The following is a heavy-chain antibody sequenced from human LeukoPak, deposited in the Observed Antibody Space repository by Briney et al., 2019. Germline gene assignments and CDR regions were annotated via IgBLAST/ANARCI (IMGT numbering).Heavy chain of an antibody. CDR3: AAGVARPYYFDY. CDR1: GFTFSSYG. V-gene: IGHV3-33*01. CDR2: IWYDGSNK. Sequence: GGSLRLSCAASGFTFSSYGMHWVRQAPGKGLEWVAVIWYDGSNKYYADSVKGRFTISRDNSKNTLYLQMSSLRAEDTAVYYCAAGVARPYYFDYWGQGTLVTISS. D-gene: IGHD3-10*01. J-gene: IGHJ4*02.